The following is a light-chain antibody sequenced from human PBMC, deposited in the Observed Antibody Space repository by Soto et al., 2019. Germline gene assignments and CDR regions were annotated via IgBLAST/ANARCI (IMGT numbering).Light chain of an antibody. Sequence: EIVLTQSPGTLSLSPGERATLSCRASQSVSSIYLAWYQQKPGQAPRLLIYGASSRATGIPDRFSGSGSGTDFTLTISRLEPEDFAVYYCQQFITFGQGTRLEIK. CDR2: GAS. V-gene: IGKV3-20*01. CDR3: QQFIT. CDR1: QSVSSIY. J-gene: IGKJ5*01.